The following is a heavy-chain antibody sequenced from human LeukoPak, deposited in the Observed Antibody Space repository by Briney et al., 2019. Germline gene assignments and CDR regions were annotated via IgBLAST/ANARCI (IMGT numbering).Heavy chain of an antibody. V-gene: IGHV3-74*01. D-gene: IGHD6-13*01. CDR3: ARDRSPGWFDP. CDR2: IRTDGSIT. Sequence: AGSLRLSCAASGFTFSDYLMHWVRHAPGKGLEWISRIRTDGSITAYADSVKGRFTISRDNAKNILYLQMSSLRGEDTAVYFCARDRSPGWFDPWGQGTLVTVSS. CDR1: GFTFSDYL. J-gene: IGHJ5*02.